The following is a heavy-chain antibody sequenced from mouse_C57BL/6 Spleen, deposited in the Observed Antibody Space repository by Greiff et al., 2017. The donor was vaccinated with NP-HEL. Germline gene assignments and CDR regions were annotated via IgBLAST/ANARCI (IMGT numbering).Heavy chain of an antibody. CDR2: IDPEDGET. V-gene: IGHV14-2*01. Sequence: GQMKQSGAELVKPGASVKLSCTASGFNIKDYYMHWVKQRTEQGLEWIGRIDPEDGETKYAPKFQGKATITADTSSNTAYLQLSSLTSEDTAVYYCARNDYDGYYAMDYWGQGTSVTVSS. D-gene: IGHD2-4*01. CDR1: GFNIKDYY. J-gene: IGHJ4*01. CDR3: ARNDYDGYYAMDY.